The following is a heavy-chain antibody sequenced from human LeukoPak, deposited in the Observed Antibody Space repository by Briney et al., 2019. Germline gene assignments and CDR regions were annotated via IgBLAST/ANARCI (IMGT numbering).Heavy chain of an antibody. J-gene: IGHJ4*02. CDR3: AKYATGYAPNFDY. CDR1: VLTFETYA. CDR2: IGPSVGVT. D-gene: IGHD5-12*01. Sequence: GGSLRLSCALSVLTFETYAMTCVRQAPEEGLERVSVIGPSVGVTHCAESVKGRFTISRDNSQHTIYLQMNSLRVEDTAIYFCAKYATGYAPNFDYWGQGTLVTVSS. V-gene: IGHV3-23*01.